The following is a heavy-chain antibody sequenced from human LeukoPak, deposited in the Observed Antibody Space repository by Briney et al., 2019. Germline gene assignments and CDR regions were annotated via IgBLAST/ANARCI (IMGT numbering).Heavy chain of an antibody. V-gene: IGHV4-39*07. CDR1: GGSISSSSYY. D-gene: IGHD6-13*01. CDR2: LYYSGST. Sequence: PSETLSLTCTVSGGSISSSSYYWGWIRQPPGRGLEWIGSLYYSGSTYYNPSLKSRVTISVDASKNQFSLKLSSVTAADTAVYYCARVGYGMLAAAGPFDYWGQGTLVTVSS. CDR3: ARVGYGMLAAAGPFDY. J-gene: IGHJ4*02.